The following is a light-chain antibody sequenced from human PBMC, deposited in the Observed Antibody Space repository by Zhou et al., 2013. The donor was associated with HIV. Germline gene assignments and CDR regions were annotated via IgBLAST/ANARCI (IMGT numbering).Light chain of an antibody. CDR1: QSISTW. Sequence: DIQMTQSPSTLSASVGDRVTITCRASQSISTWVAWYQQKPGKVPKLLIYKASNLENGVPSRFSGSGSGTDFTLTISSLQPEDFATYYCHHFDSFPXTFGQGTKVEIK. V-gene: IGKV1-5*03. CDR2: KAS. J-gene: IGKJ1*01. CDR3: HHFDSFPXT.